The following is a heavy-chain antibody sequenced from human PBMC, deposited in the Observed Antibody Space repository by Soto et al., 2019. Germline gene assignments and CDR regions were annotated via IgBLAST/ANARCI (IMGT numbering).Heavy chain of an antibody. CDR1: GYSLSSVGHY. D-gene: IGHD1-1*01. Sequence: SETLSLTCTFSGYSLSSVGHYWSFIRQHPGKGLEWIGHIYDSVNTYYSPSLMSRVTISADMSKNQFSLNLRSVTAADTAVYYCARVDNRGYFEILNEYWGQGTLVTVSS. V-gene: IGHV4-31*03. CDR2: IYDSVNT. J-gene: IGHJ4*02. CDR3: ARVDNRGYFEILNEY.